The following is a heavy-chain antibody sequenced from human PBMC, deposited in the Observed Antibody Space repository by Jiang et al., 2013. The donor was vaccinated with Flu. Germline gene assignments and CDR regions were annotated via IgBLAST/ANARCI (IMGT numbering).Heavy chain of an antibody. Sequence: GLLKPSETLSLTCAVYGGSFSGYYWSWIRQPPGKGLEWIGEINHSGSTNYNPSLKSRVTISVDTSKNQFSLKLSSVTAADTAVYYCARGQVTTRDFDLWGRGTLVTVSS. CDR1: GGSFSGYY. D-gene: IGHD4-11*01. J-gene: IGHJ2*01. CDR2: INHSGST. CDR3: ARGQVTTRDFDL. V-gene: IGHV4-34*01.